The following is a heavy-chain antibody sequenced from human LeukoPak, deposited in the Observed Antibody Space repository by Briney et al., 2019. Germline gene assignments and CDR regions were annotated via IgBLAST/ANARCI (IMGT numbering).Heavy chain of an antibody. CDR3: AKAVATTKYYFDY. Sequence: GGSLRLSCAASGFTFSSYAVNWVRQAPGKGLEWVSFISGSDTSTYYAGSVKGRFTISRDNSKNTLYLQLNSLRAEDTAVYYCAKAVATTKYYFDYWGQGTLVTVSS. D-gene: IGHD5-12*01. V-gene: IGHV3-23*01. J-gene: IGHJ4*02. CDR2: ISGSDTST. CDR1: GFTFSSYA.